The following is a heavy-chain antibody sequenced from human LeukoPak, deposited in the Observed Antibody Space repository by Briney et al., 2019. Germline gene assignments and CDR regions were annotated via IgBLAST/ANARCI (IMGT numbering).Heavy chain of an antibody. D-gene: IGHD5-18*01. V-gene: IGHV3-33*06. Sequence: PGRSLRLSCAASGFTFSSYGMHWVRQAPGKGLEWVAVIWYDGSNKYYADSVKGRFTISRDNSKNTLYLQMNSLRAEDTAVYYCAKAPNTAPDYWGQGTLVTVSS. CDR2: IWYDGSNK. CDR3: AKAPNTAPDY. CDR1: GFTFSSYG. J-gene: IGHJ4*02.